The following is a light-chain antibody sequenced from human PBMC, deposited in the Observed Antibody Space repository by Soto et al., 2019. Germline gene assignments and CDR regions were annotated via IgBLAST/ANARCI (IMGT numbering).Light chain of an antibody. CDR2: DSS. J-gene: IGKJ4*01. Sequence: EIVSTGSAGTLSLSPGVSYTLSGRASQSLSSSQLAWYQQKPGQAPRILIYDSSNRATGIPARFSGSGSGTDFTLPITSIEPEEFAVDYCTPRSNWPTVGGVTKVDIK. CDR3: TPRSNWPT. V-gene: IGKV3D-20*02. CDR1: QSLSSSQ.